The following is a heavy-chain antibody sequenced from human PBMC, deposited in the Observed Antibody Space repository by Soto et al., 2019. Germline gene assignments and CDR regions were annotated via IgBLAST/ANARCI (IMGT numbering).Heavy chain of an antibody. Sequence: QEQLVESGGGVVRPGKSLRLSCEASGFNFTYNAMHWVRQAPGKGLEWVAVISFNGRKKFYARSVKGRFTISRDNSKNTLYLQINTLSPGDTAVYYCARDWLRRDDILTPSWNFNLWGQGTLVTAS. CDR1: GFNFTYNA. V-gene: IGHV3-30*04. J-gene: IGHJ2*01. CDR2: ISFNGRKK. CDR3: ARDWLRRDDILTPSWNFNL. D-gene: IGHD3-9*01.